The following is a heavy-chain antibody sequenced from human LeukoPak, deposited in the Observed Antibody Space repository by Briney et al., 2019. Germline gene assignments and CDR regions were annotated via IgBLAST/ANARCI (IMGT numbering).Heavy chain of an antibody. CDR2: IYYSGNT. CDR3: ARYTSMVAFHAHGFDI. CDR1: GGSISSYY. D-gene: IGHD5-18*01. Sequence: PSETLYLTCTVSGGSISSYYWSWIRQPPGKGLEWIGYIYYSGNTNYNPSLKSRVTISVDTSKNQFSLKLRSVTAADTAVYYCARYTSMVAFHAHGFDIWGQGAMVTVS. J-gene: IGHJ3*02. V-gene: IGHV4-59*01.